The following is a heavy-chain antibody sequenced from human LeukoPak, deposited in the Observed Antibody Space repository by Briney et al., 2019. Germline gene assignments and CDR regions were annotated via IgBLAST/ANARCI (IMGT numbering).Heavy chain of an antibody. J-gene: IGHJ4*02. CDR2: ISPSGDIT. CDR1: GFIFNSHG. CDR3: AKGSALWGYYLDN. V-gene: IGHV3-23*01. D-gene: IGHD7-27*01. Sequence: QTGGSLRLSCAASGFIFNSHGMNWVRQAPGKGLEWVSGISPSGDITYDADSVKGRFTVSRDSSKNTLFLQMNSLRAEDTAVYYCAKGSALWGYYLDNWGQGTLVTVSS.